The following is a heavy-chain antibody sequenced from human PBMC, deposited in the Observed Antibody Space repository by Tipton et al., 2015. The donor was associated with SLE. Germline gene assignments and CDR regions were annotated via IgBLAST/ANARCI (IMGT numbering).Heavy chain of an antibody. CDR1: GFAFSSYA. CDR3: ARGLVRGVIRVVYYYYSMDV. CDR2: IYSAGTTT. D-gene: IGHD3-10*01. Sequence: SLRLSCAASGFAFSSYAMSWVRQAPGKGLEWVSFIYSAGTTTYYADSVKGRFTISRDDSKNTVHLQMNSLRTEDTAVYFCARGLVRGVIRVVYYYYSMDVWGKGTPVTVSS. V-gene: IGHV3-23*03. J-gene: IGHJ6*03.